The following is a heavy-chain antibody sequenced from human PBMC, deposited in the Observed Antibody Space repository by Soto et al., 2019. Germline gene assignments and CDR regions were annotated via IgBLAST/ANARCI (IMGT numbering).Heavy chain of an antibody. V-gene: IGHV4-34*01. J-gene: IGHJ6*02. CDR3: ARRPPAENTFYYYYGMDV. Sequence: SETLSLSFAVYGGPFSCYYWSWIRQPPGKWLEWIGEINHSGSTNDNPSLKSRVTISVDTSKNQFSLKLMSVTAADTAVHYCARRPPAENTFYYYYGMDVSRQGTTVTVSS. CDR1: GGPFSCYY. CDR2: INHSGST. D-gene: IGHD5-18*01.